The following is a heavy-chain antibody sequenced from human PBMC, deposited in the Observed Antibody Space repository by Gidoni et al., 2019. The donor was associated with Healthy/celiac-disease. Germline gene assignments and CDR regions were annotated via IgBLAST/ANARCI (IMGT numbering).Heavy chain of an antibody. Sequence: QVQLVQSGAEVKKPGSSVKVSCKASGGTFSSYAITWVRQAPGQGLEWMGGIIPIFGTANYAQKFQGRVTITADESTSTAYMELSSLRSEDTAVYYCARDCSGGSCYSRGGFDPWGQGTLVTVSS. CDR3: ARDCSGGSCYSRGGFDP. V-gene: IGHV1-69*01. CDR1: GGTFSSYA. CDR2: IIPIFGTA. J-gene: IGHJ5*02. D-gene: IGHD2-15*01.